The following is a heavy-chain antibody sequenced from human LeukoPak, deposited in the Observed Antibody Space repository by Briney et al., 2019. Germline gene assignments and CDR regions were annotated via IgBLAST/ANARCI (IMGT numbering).Heavy chain of an antibody. Sequence: GGSLGLSCAASGFTFSSYAMHWVRQAPGKGLEWVAVISYDGSNKYYADSVKGRFTISRDNSKNTLYLQMNSLRAEDTAVYYCAKDYLKSDAFDIWGQGTMVTVSS. J-gene: IGHJ3*02. CDR1: GFTFSSYA. CDR2: ISYDGSNK. CDR3: AKDYLKSDAFDI. V-gene: IGHV3-30-3*01.